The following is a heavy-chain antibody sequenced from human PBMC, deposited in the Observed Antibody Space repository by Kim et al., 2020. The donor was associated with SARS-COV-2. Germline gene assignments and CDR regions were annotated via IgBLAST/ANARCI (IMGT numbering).Heavy chain of an antibody. J-gene: IGHJ6*02. V-gene: IGHV1-46*01. Sequence: ASVKVSCKASGYTFTSYYMYWVRQAPGQGLEWMGIINPSVGSASYAQKFQGRVTMTRDTSTSTVYMELSSLRSEDTAVYYCARDLVTAVAATNFYYGLDVWGQGTTVTVSS. D-gene: IGHD6-19*01. CDR1: GYTFTSYY. CDR2: INPSVGSA. CDR3: ARDLVTAVAATNFYYGLDV.